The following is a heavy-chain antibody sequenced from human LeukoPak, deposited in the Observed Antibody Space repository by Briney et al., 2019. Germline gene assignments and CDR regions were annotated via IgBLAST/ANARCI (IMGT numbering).Heavy chain of an antibody. CDR2: IYTSGST. J-gene: IGHJ6*03. CDR1: GGSISSGSYY. Sequence: SQTLSLTCTVSGGSISSGSYYWSWLRQPAGKGLEWIGRIYTSGSTNYNPSLKSRVTISVDTSKNQFSLKLSSVTAADTAVYYCGAFGGHRTYYYMDVWGKGTTVTVSS. V-gene: IGHV4-61*02. CDR3: GAFGGHRTYYYMDV. D-gene: IGHD3-16*01.